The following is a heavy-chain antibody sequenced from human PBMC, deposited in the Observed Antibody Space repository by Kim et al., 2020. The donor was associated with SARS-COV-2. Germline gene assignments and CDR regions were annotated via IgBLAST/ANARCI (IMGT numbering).Heavy chain of an antibody. CDR3: AKAPRGLATILSLVDS. Sequence: LKHRFTISRDNSKNTLYLRMNGLRSEDTAVYYCAKAPRGLATILSLVDSCGQGTLVTVSS. J-gene: IGHJ4*02. D-gene: IGHD5-12*01. V-gene: IGHV3-23*01.